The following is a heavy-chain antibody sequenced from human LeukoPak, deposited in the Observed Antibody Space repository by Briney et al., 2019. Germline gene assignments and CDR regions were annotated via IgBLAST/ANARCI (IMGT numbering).Heavy chain of an antibody. CDR3: ARAILTGYLLVTKLGMDV. J-gene: IGHJ6*02. Sequence: PGGSLRLSCAASGFTFSSYGMHWVRQAPGKGLEWVAVIWYDGSNKYYADSVKGRFTISRDNSKNTLYLQMNSLRAEDTAVYYCARAILTGYLLVTKLGMDVWGQGTTVTVSS. D-gene: IGHD3-9*01. CDR2: IWYDGSNK. CDR1: GFTFSSYG. V-gene: IGHV3-33*01.